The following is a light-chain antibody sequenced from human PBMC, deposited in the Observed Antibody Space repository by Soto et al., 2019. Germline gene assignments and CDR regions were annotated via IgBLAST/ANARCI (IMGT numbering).Light chain of an antibody. J-gene: IGKJ5*01. CDR1: QSVSSN. Sequence: EIVSPPHPANLSVSPVESSPLSLRSSQSVSSNLAWYQQKPGQAHRLLIYGAYTRATGIPARFSGSVSGTEFTLTISSLQSEDFAVYDGQQYNNWPPITCGQGTRLEIK. CDR2: GAY. V-gene: IGKV3-15*01. CDR3: QQYNNWPPIT.